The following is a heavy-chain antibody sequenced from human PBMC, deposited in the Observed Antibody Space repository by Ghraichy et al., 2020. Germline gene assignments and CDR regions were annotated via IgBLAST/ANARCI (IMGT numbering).Heavy chain of an antibody. CDR1: GFTFSSYS. J-gene: IGHJ4*02. V-gene: IGHV3-48*01. CDR3: ARRGSYRLFDY. Sequence: LSLTCAASGFTFSSYSMNWVRQAPGKGLEWVSYISSSSSTIYYADSVKGRFTISRDNAKNSLYLQMNSLRAEDTAVYYCARRGSYRLFDYWGQGTLVTVSS. CDR2: ISSSSSTI. D-gene: IGHD3-16*02.